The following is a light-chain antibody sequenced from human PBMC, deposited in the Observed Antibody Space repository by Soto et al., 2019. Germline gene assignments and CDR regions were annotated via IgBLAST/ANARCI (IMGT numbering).Light chain of an antibody. CDR2: EVS. V-gene: IGLV2-14*01. J-gene: IGLJ1*01. CDR1: SSDVGGYND. CDR3: TSYTSSSTLPYV. Sequence: QSALTQPASVSGSPGQSITISCTGTSSDVGGYNDVSWYQQHPGKAPKLMIFEVSNRPSGVSNRFSGSKSGNTASLTISGLQAEDEADYYCTSYTSSSTLPYVFXTGTKVTVL.